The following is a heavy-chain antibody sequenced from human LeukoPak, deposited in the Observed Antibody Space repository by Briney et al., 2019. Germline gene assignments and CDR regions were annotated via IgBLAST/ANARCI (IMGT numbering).Heavy chain of an antibody. D-gene: IGHD3-22*01. J-gene: IGHJ4*02. V-gene: IGHV1-3*01. Sequence: ASVKVSCKASGYTFTSYAMHWVRQAPGQRLEWMGWINAGNGNTKYSQKFQGRVTITRDTSASTAYMELSSLRSEDTAVYYCARESGGVVVITTYFDYWGQGTLVTVSS. CDR2: INAGNGNT. CDR1: GYTFTSYA. CDR3: ARESGGVVVITTYFDY.